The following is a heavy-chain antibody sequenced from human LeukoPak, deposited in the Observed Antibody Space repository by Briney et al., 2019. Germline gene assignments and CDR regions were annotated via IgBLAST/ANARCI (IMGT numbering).Heavy chain of an antibody. CDR1: GYTFTSYY. J-gene: IGHJ2*01. D-gene: IGHD6-13*01. CDR3: AREGAVIAAGSDFDL. Sequence: ASVKVSCKASGYTFTSYYMHWVRQAPGQGLEWMGIINPSGGSTSYAQKFQGRVTMTRDTSTSTVYMELSSLRSEDTAVYYCAREGAVIAAGSDFDLWGRGTLVTVSS. V-gene: IGHV1-46*01. CDR2: INPSGGST.